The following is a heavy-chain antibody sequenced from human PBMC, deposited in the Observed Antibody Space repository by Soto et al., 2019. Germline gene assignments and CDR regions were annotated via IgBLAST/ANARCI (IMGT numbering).Heavy chain of an antibody. J-gene: IGHJ6*02. D-gene: IGHD3-3*01. Sequence: ASVKVSCKASGYTFTGYYMHWVRQAPGQGLEWMGWINPNSGGTNYAQRFQGWVTMTRDTSISTAYMELSRLRSDDTAVYYCAREDATYYDFWSGYYAPGYYGMDVWGQGTTVTVSS. CDR1: GYTFTGYY. V-gene: IGHV1-2*04. CDR3: AREDATYYDFWSGYYAPGYYGMDV. CDR2: INPNSGGT.